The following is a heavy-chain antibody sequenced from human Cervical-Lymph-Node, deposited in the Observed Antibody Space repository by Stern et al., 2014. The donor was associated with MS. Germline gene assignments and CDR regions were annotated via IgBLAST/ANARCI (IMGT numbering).Heavy chain of an antibody. Sequence: VQLVESGAEVKKPGASVKVSCKASGYTFTYYYMHWVRQAPGQGLEWMGLSNPSGGSTTYAQKFQGRVTLTRDTSTSTVYMELSSVRSDDTAVYYCARSIREYAYGCDYWGQGTLVTVSS. CDR1: GYTFTYYY. J-gene: IGHJ4*02. V-gene: IGHV1-46*01. CDR2: SNPSGGST. CDR3: ARSIREYAYGCDY. D-gene: IGHD3-16*01.